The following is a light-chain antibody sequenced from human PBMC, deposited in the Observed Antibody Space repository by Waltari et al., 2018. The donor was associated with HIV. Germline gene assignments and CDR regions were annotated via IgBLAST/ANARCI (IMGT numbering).Light chain of an antibody. J-gene: IGKJ2*01. CDR3: LQSYGTMYT. CDR2: AAS. CDR1: QTISTY. Sequence: DIQMTQSPSSLSASVGDRVTITCRASQTISTYLSWYQQIPGKAPKLLINAASNLQSGVPPRFSGSGSGTDFTLTISSLQPEDFATYYCLQSYGTMYTFGQGTKLEIK. V-gene: IGKV1-39*01.